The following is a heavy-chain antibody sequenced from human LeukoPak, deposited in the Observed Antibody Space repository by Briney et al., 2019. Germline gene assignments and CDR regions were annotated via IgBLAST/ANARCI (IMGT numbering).Heavy chain of an antibody. V-gene: IGHV3-11*01. Sequence: GGSLRLSCTASGFTFSDYYMSWIRQAPGKGLEWISYIRGSGDAIYYADSVKGRFTISRDNAKNSLYLQMNSLRAEDTALYYCAKALSDYGDSFDYWGQGTLVTVSS. D-gene: IGHD4-17*01. CDR2: IRGSGDAI. CDR3: AKALSDYGDSFDY. J-gene: IGHJ4*02. CDR1: GFTFSDYY.